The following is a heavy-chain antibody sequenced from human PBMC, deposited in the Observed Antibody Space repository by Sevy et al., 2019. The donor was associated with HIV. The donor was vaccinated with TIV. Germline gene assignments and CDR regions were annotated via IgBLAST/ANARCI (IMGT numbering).Heavy chain of an antibody. CDR1: GFTFNTHA. V-gene: IGHV3-30*04. CDR2: ISYDGIIK. D-gene: IGHD6-19*01. J-gene: IGHJ4*02. CDR3: AREGGYTSAWSPGNH. Sequence: GGSLRLSCAASGFTFNTHAMHWVRQAPGKGLEWVALISYDGIIKYYADSVKGRLTISRDNSKNTLSLQMNSLRVEDTVVYYCAREGGYTSAWSPGNHWGQGTLVTVSS.